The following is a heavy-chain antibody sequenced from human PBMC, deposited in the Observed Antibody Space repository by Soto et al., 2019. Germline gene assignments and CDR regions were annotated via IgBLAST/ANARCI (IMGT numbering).Heavy chain of an antibody. J-gene: IGHJ3*02. V-gene: IGHV4-59*01. CDR2: IYYSGST. Sequence: QVQLQESGPGLVKPSETLSLTCTVSGGSISSYYWSWIRQPPGKGLEWIGYIYYSGSTNYNPSLKSRVTISLDTSKNQFSLKLSSVTAADTAVYYCARGGYYDSSGYYDDAFDIWGQGTMVTVSS. CDR1: GGSISSYY. CDR3: ARGGYYDSSGYYDDAFDI. D-gene: IGHD3-22*01.